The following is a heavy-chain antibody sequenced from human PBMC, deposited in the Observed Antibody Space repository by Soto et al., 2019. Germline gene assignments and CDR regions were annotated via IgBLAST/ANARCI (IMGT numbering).Heavy chain of an antibody. J-gene: IGHJ3*02. CDR2: ISGSGAST. V-gene: IGHV3-23*01. CDR3: AHPRGYGVFDAYDI. Sequence: PGGSLRLSCEAFGFTFSTYAMSWVRQAPGKGLEWVSAISGSGASTYYADSVKGRFTISRDNSINTLYVQMSSLRTEDTAVYYCAHPRGYGVFDAYDIWGQGTMVTV. CDR1: GFTFSTYA. D-gene: IGHD4-17*01.